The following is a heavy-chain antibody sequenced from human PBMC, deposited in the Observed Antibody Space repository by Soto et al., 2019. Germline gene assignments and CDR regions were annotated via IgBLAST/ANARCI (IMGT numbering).Heavy chain of an antibody. J-gene: IGHJ4*02. D-gene: IGHD3-3*01. V-gene: IGHV1-69*01. CDR1: GATFSSFA. Sequence: QVQLLQSGAEVKKPGSSVKVSCKASGATFSSFAFSWVRQAPGQGLEWMGVIIPIFDTISYAQKFQGRVTITADESTRTAYMELNSLTSDDTAVYYCASPLKWSGYHIAFDYWGQGTLVIVSS. CDR2: IIPIFDTI. CDR3: ASPLKWSGYHIAFDY.